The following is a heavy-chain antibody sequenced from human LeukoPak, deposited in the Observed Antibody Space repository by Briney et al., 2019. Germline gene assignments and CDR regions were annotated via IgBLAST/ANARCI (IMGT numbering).Heavy chain of an antibody. D-gene: IGHD1-26*01. CDR2: ISGYNGNT. Sequence: SVKVSCKASGYTFTTYNINWVRQAPGQGLEWMGWISGYNGNTNYAQKFQGRVTMTRDTSISTAYMELSRLRSDDTAVYYCARSVVPPTFDYWGQGTLVTVSS. V-gene: IGHV1-18*01. J-gene: IGHJ4*02. CDR1: GYTFTTYN. CDR3: ARSVVPPTFDY.